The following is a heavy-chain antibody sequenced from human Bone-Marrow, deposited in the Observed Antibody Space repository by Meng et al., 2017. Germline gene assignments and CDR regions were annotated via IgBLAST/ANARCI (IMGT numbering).Heavy chain of an antibody. V-gene: IGHV2-5*02. Sequence: QITLKASGPTLVKPIQPLPLTCTFSGFSLSTSGVGVGWIRQPPGKALEWLALIYWDDDKRYSPSLKSRLTITKDTSKNQVVLTMTNMDPVDTATYYCAHRVMVRGVLNNWFDPWGQGTLVTVSS. D-gene: IGHD3-10*01. CDR2: IYWDDDK. CDR3: AHRVMVRGVLNNWFDP. J-gene: IGHJ5*02. CDR1: GFSLSTSGVG.